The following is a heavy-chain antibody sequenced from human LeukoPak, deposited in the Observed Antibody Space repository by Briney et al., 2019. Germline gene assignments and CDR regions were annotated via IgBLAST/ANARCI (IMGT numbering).Heavy chain of an antibody. CDR3: ARLYYGSGSYYNSPHWFDP. D-gene: IGHD3-10*01. CDR2: INSDGSST. CDR1: GFTFSSYW. J-gene: IGHJ5*02. Sequence: QPGGSLRLSCAASGFTFSSYWMHWVRHAPGKGLVWVSRINSDGSSTSYADSVKGRFTISRDNAKNTLYLQMNSLRAEDTAVYYCARLYYGSGSYYNSPHWFDPWGQGTLVTVSS. V-gene: IGHV3-74*01.